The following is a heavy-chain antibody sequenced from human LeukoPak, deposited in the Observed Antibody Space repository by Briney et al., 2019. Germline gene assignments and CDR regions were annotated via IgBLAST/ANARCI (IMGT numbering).Heavy chain of an antibody. J-gene: IGHJ4*02. CDR2: IWYDGSNK. V-gene: IGHV3-33*08. Sequence: PGGSLRLSCAASGFTFSSYGMHWVRQAPGKGLEGVAVIWYDGSNKYYADSVKGRFTISRDNSKNTLYLQMNSLRAEDTAVYYCARDEGDLLGHDYWGQGTLVTVSS. CDR1: GFTFSSYG. D-gene: IGHD2-21*02. CDR3: ARDEGDLLGHDY.